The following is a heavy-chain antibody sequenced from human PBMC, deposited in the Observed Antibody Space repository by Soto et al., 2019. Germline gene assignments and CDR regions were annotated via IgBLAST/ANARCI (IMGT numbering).Heavy chain of an antibody. J-gene: IGHJ6*02. CDR1: GYTFISHG. CDR2: ISGKNGNT. D-gene: IGHD2-15*01. V-gene: IGHV1-18*04. Sequence: QVQLVQSGVEVKKPGASVKVSCKASGYTFISHGISWVRQAPGQGLEWMGGISGKNGNTNYAQKLQGRVTLTTDTSTSTAYMELRSLRSDDTAVDYCARVSSSIVVVPDYGMDVWGQGPTVTVSS. CDR3: ARVSSSIVVVPDYGMDV.